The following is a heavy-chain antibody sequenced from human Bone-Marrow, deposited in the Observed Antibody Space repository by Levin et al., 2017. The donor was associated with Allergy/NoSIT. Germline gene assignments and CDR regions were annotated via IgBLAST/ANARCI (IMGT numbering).Heavy chain of an antibody. CDR2: ISGSGDTT. Sequence: PAGGSLRLSCEASGVTFSNNAMTWVRQAPGKGLEWVSTISGSGDTTYYADSVKGRFTISRDNSKNTVYLQMNSLRAEDTGIFFCAKVPADLYYYYGLDVWGQGTTVTVSS. J-gene: IGHJ6*02. V-gene: IGHV3-23*01. D-gene: IGHD2-2*01. CDR1: GVTFSNNA. CDR3: AKVPADLYYYYGLDV.